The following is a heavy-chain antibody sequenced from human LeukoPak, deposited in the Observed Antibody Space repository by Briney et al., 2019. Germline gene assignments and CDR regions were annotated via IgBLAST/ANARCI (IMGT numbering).Heavy chain of an antibody. CDR2: ISSSSFKI. V-gene: IGHV3-48*04. Sequence: GGSLRLSCAASEFTFVRYAMSWVRQAPGKGLEWVSYISSSSFKIGYADSVKGRFTISRDNSNNSLYLQMDSLRVEDTAVYYCVRDPSYGSSWYYYMDVWGKGTTVTVSS. CDR1: EFTFVRYA. CDR3: VRDPSYGSSWYYYMDV. J-gene: IGHJ6*03. D-gene: IGHD6-13*01.